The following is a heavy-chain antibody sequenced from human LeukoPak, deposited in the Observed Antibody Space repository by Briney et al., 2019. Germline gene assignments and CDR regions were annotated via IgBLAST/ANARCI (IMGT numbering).Heavy chain of an antibody. V-gene: IGHV1-46*01. D-gene: IGHD1-26*01. CDR2: INPSGGST. CDR3: ARGVGATDYFDY. CDR1: GYTFTIYY. J-gene: IGHJ4*02. Sequence: ASVTVSFTASGYTFTIYYMHWVRQAPGQGLEWMGIINPSGGSTSYAQKFQGRVTMTRDTSTSTVYMELSSLRSEDTAVYYCARGVGATDYFDYWGQGTLVTVSS.